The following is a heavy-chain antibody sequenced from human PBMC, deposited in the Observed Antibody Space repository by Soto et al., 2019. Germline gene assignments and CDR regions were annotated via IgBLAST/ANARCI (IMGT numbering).Heavy chain of an antibody. D-gene: IGHD1-7*01. CDR1: GLTFNSSN. V-gene: IGHV3-21*01. J-gene: IGHJ6*02. CDR3: ARTRRETISGRIVHSGMDV. Sequence: LRLSCAASGLTFNSSNMNWVRQAPGKGLEWVSSISSSSSYRYSADSVRGRFIVSRDNAKSSLYLQMNSLRAEDTAVYYCARTRRETISGRIVHSGMDVWGQGTTVTVSS. CDR2: ISSSSSYR.